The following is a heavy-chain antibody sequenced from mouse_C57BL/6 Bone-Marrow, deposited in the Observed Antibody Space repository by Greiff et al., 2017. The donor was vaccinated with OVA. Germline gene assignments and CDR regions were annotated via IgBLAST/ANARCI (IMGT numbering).Heavy chain of an antibody. CDR1: GFTFTDYY. CDR2: IRNKANGYTT. Sequence: EVKLVESGGGLVQPGGSLSLSCAASGFTFTDYYMSWVRQPPGKALEWLGFIRNKANGYTTEYSASVKGRFTISRDNSQSILYLQMNALRAEDSATYYCASPTVGYFDVWGTGTTVTVSS. V-gene: IGHV7-3*01. D-gene: IGHD1-1*01. J-gene: IGHJ1*03. CDR3: ASPTVGYFDV.